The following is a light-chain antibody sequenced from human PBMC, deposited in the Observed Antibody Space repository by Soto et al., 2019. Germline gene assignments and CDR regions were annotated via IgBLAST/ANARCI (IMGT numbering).Light chain of an antibody. CDR3: QSSDSSLSGVV. CDR1: SSNIGAGYD. Sequence: QSALTQPPSVSGAPGQRVTISCTESSSNIGAGYDVHWYQQLPGTAPKLLIYGNNNRPSGVPDRFSGSKSGTSASLAITGLQAQDEADYHCQSSDSSLSGVVFGGGTKVTVL. CDR2: GNN. V-gene: IGLV1-40*01. J-gene: IGLJ2*01.